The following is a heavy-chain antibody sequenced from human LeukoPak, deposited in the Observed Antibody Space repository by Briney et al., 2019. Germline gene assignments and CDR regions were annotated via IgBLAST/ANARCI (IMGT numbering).Heavy chain of an antibody. J-gene: IGHJ4*02. Sequence: GGSLRLSCAASGFTFSSYSMNWVRQAPGRGLEWVSYISSSSSTIYYADSVKGRFTISRDNAKNSLDLQMNSLRAEDTAVYYCARDGTSIVGATTDYWGQGTLVTVSS. CDR2: ISSSSSTI. V-gene: IGHV3-48*01. D-gene: IGHD1-26*01. CDR1: GFTFSSYS. CDR3: ARDGTSIVGATTDY.